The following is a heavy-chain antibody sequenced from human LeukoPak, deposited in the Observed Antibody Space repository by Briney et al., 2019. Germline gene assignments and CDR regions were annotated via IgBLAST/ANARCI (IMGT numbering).Heavy chain of an antibody. D-gene: IGHD4-17*01. CDR3: TRDRDYPRDQFDY. V-gene: IGHV3-33*01. Sequence: QTGRSLRLSCAASGFTFSSYGMHWVRQAPGKGLEWVAVIWYDGSNKYYADSVRGRFTISRDTSKNTVYLQMNSLRVEDTALYYCTRDRDYPRDQFDYWGQGTLVTVSS. CDR2: IWYDGSNK. J-gene: IGHJ4*02. CDR1: GFTFSSYG.